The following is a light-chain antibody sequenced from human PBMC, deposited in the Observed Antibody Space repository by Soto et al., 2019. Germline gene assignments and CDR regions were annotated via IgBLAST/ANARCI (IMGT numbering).Light chain of an antibody. CDR1: QSVSSN. J-gene: IGKJ1*01. CDR3: QQYNNWPRT. CDR2: GAS. V-gene: IGKV3-15*01. Sequence: IVLPQYPATLSVSPGERATLSCRASQSVSSNLAWYQQKPGQAPRLLIYGASTRATGIPARFSGSGSGTEFTLTISSLQSEDFAVYYCQQYNNWPRTFGHGTKVDIK.